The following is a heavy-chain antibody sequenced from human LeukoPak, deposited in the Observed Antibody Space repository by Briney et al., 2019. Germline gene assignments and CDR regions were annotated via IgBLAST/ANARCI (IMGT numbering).Heavy chain of an antibody. CDR2: IRYDGSNK. D-gene: IGHD1-26*01. CDR3: AKDYGSGGIYGMDV. CDR1: GFTFSSYG. V-gene: IGHV3-30*02. Sequence: GGSLRLSCAASGFTFSSYGMHWVRQAPGKGLEWVAFIRYDGSNKYYADSVKGRFTISRDNSKNTLYLQMNSLRGEDTALYYCAKDYGSGGIYGMDVWGQGTTVTVSS. J-gene: IGHJ6*02.